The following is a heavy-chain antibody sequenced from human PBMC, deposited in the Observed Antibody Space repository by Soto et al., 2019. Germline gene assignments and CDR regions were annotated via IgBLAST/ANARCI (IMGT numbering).Heavy chain of an antibody. J-gene: IGHJ4*02. D-gene: IGHD3-10*01. V-gene: IGHV3-23*01. CDR1: GFTFSSYA. Sequence: GGSLRLSCAASGFTFSSYAMSWVRQAPGKGLEWVSAISGSGGSTYYADSVKGRFTISRDNSKNTLYLQMNSLRAEDTAVYYCAKRYTMVRGVIHIFDYWGQGTLVTVSS. CDR2: ISGSGGST. CDR3: AKRYTMVRGVIHIFDY.